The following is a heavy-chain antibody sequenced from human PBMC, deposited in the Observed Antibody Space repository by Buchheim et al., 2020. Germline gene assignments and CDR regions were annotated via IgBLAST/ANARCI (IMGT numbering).Heavy chain of an antibody. J-gene: IGHJ4*02. CDR1: RFTFRNYA. CDR2: ISGSGGST. CDR3: AKDLWAYGRAGDS. Sequence: EVQLLESGGGLVQPGGSLRLSCAASRFTFRNYAMSWVRQAPGKGLEWVAGISGSGGSTYYADSVKGRFTISRDNSKNTLYLQMNSLRAEDTALYYGAKDLWAYGRAGDSWGQGTL. D-gene: IGHD1-26*01. V-gene: IGHV3-23*01.